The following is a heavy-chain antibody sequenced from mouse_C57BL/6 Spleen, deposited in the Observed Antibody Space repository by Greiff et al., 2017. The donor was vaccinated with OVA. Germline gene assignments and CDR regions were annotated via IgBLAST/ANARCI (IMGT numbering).Heavy chain of an antibody. V-gene: IGHV1-5*01. J-gene: IGHJ3*01. CDR1: GYTFTSYW. Sequence: EVQLQQSGTVLARPGASVKMSCKTSGYTFTSYWMHWVKQRPGQGLEWIGAIYPGNSDTSYNQKFKGKAKLTAVTSASTAYMELSSLTNEDAAVYYGTREDGNYRAWFAYWGQGTLVTVSA. CDR3: TREDGNYRAWFAY. D-gene: IGHD2-1*01. CDR2: IYPGNSDT.